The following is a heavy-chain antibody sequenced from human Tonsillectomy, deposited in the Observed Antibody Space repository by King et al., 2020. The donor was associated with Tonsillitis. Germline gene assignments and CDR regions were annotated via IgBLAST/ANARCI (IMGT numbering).Heavy chain of an antibody. Sequence: QLQESGPGLVKPSETLSLTCTVSGGSVSSGSDDWSWIRQPPGKGLEWIGDIYYSGSTNYNPSLKSQVTITVDTSKNQLSLKLSSVTAADTAVYYCGTSIKQQLVGYWGQGTLVTVSS. J-gene: IGHJ4*02. CDR3: GTSIKQQLVGY. CDR1: GGSVSSGSDD. D-gene: IGHD6-13*01. CDR2: IYYSGST. V-gene: IGHV4-61*01.